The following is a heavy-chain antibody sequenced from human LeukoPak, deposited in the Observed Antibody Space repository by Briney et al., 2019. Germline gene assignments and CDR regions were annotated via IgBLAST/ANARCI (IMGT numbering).Heavy chain of an antibody. CDR2: IKQDGSEE. CDR3: AGDTATPIGY. D-gene: IGHD5-18*01. J-gene: IGHJ4*02. V-gene: IGHV3-7*04. CDR1: GFTFSSYW. Sequence: GGSLRLSCAASGFTFSSYWMSWVRQAPGKGLEWVANIKQDGSEESYVDSVKGRFSISRDNAKNSLFLQMSGLRAEDTAVYYCAGDTATPIGYWGQGTLVTVSS.